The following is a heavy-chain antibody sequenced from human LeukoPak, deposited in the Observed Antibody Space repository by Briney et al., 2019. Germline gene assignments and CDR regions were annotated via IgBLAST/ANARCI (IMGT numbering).Heavy chain of an antibody. J-gene: IGHJ4*02. CDR1: GFTFSSYG. D-gene: IGHD2-2*01. CDR2: ISGSGGST. CDR3: AKEYCSSTSCYVDY. V-gene: IGHV3-23*01. Sequence: PGGSLRLSCAASGFTFSSYGMSWVRQAPGKGLEWVSAISGSGGSTYYADSVKGRFTISRDNSKNTLYLQMNSLRAEDTAVYYCAKEYCSSTSCYVDYWGQGALVTVSS.